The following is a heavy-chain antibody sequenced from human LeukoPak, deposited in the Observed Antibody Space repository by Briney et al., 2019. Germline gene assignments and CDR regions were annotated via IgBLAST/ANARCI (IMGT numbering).Heavy chain of an antibody. CDR1: GGSISSSSYY. J-gene: IGHJ4*02. D-gene: IGHD3-10*01. Sequence: SETLSLTCTVSGGSISSSSYYWGWIRQPPGKGLEWIGSIYYSGSTYYNPSLKSRVTISVDTSKNQFSLKLSSVTAADTAVYYCARGLYYGSGSYYGMFDYWGQGTLVTVSS. CDR2: IYYSGST. V-gene: IGHV4-39*07. CDR3: ARGLYYGSGSYYGMFDY.